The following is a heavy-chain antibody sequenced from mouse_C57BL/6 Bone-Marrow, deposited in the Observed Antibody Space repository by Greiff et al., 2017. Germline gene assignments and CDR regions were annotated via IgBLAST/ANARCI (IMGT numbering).Heavy chain of an antibody. CDR1: GFNIKDYY. CDR3: ARGGPSFAY. Sequence: VQLKESGAELVRPGASVKLSCTASGFNIKDYYMHWVKQRPEQGLEWIGRIDPEDGDTEYAPKFQGKATMTADTSSNTAYLQLSSLTSEDSAVYYCARGGPSFAYWGQGTLVTVSA. V-gene: IGHV14-1*01. CDR2: IDPEDGDT. J-gene: IGHJ3*01.